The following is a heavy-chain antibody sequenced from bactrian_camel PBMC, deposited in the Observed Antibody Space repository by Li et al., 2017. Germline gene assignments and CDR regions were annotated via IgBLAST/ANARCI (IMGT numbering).Heavy chain of an antibody. D-gene: IGHD7*01. V-gene: IGHV3S1*01. J-gene: IGHJ4*01. CDR2: MWPGGGST. CDR1: EYAYMRHC. Sequence: HVQLVESGGGSVPAGGSLKLSCVVSEYAYMRHCLGWFRQAPGEERDGVAAMWPGGGSTFYADSVKGRFTISQDSAKNTVDLQMNDLRPEDTAMYYCAVATDCRWTGYPTWTPAPNSMGQGTQVTVS.